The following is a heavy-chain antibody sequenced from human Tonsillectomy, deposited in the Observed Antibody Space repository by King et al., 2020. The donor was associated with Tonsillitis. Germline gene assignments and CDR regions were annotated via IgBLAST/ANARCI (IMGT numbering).Heavy chain of an antibody. V-gene: IGHV4-59*01. CDR2: IYYSGST. D-gene: IGHD3-22*01. Sequence: VQLQESGPGLVKPSETLSLTCTVSGGSISSYYWSWIRQPPGKVLEWIGYIYYSGSTNYNPSLKSRVTISVDTSKNQFSLKLSSVTAADTAVYYCARATFSNYYDSSGYYRPWYFDLWGRGTLVTVSS. CDR1: GGSISSYY. CDR3: ARATFSNYYDSSGYYRPWYFDL. J-gene: IGHJ2*01.